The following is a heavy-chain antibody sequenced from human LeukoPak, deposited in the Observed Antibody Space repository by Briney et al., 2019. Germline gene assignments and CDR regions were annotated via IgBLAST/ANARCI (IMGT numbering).Heavy chain of an antibody. D-gene: IGHD2-21*02. CDR1: GGSISSYY. CDR3: ARVSPEYCGGDCYSY. CDR2: IYYSGST. V-gene: IGHV4-59*01. J-gene: IGHJ4*02. Sequence: PSETLSLTCTVSGGSISSYYWSWIRQPPGKGLEWIGYIYYSGSTNYNPSLKSRVTISVDTSKNQFSLKPSSVTAADTAVYYCARVSPEYCGGDCYSYWGQGTLVTVSS.